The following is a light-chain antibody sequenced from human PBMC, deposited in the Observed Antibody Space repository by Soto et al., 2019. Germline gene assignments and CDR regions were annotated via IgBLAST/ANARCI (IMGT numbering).Light chain of an antibody. CDR2: EVT. CDR3: SSHTSVNTRV. CDR1: SSDVGTYDY. V-gene: IGLV2-14*01. J-gene: IGLJ1*01. Sequence: QSVLTQPASVSGSPGQSIAISCTGTSSDVGTYDYVSWYQQYPDKAPKLIIYEVTQRPSGVSNRFSGSKSGNTASLTISGLPAEDEADYYCSSHTSVNTRVFGTGTKVTVL.